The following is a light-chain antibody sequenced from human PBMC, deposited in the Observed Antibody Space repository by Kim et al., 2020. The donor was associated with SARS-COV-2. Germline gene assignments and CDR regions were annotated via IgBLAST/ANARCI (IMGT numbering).Light chain of an antibody. CDR3: AAWDDSLNGPV. J-gene: IGLJ3*02. V-gene: IGLV1-44*01. CDR2: TNN. CDR1: SSNIGSNT. Sequence: ELTQPPSASGTPGQRVTISCSGSSSNIGSNTVNWYQQLPGTAPKLLIYTNNQRPSGVPDRFSGSKSGTSASLAIRGLQSEDEADYDCAAWDDSLNGPVFGGGTQLTVL.